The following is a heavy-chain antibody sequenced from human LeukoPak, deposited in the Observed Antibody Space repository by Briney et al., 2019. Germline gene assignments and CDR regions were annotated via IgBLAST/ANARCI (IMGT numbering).Heavy chain of an antibody. CDR3: ARLCPPAWRYDFWSRYPEAYMDV. CDR1: GGSISSYY. D-gene: IGHD3-3*01. CDR2: IYTSGST. V-gene: IGHV4-4*07. Sequence: SETLSLTCTVPGGSISSYYWSWIRQPAGKGLECIGRIYTSGSTNYNPSLKSRVTMSVDTSKNPFSLKLSSVTAADTAVYYCARLCPPAWRYDFWSRYPEAYMDVWGKGTTVTVSS. J-gene: IGHJ6*03.